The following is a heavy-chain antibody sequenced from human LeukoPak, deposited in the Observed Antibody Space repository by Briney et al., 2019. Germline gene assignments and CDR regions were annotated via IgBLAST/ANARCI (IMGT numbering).Heavy chain of an antibody. CDR1: GFTFSSYI. V-gene: IGHV3-21*01. J-gene: IGHJ4*02. D-gene: IGHD3-22*01. CDR3: ARSYYDSSGYPHSDLDY. CDR2: ISEKSVCI. Sequence: GGSLRLSCAGSGFTFSSYIMNWVRHAPGKGLEWVSSISEKSVCINYAETVKGRFTISRDNAKYSLYLQMTSLRAEDTAVYYCARSYYDSSGYPHSDLDYWGQGSLVTVSS.